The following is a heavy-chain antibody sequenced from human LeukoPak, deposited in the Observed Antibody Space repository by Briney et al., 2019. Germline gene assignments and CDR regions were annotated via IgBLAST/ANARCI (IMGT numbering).Heavy chain of an antibody. V-gene: IGHV1-2*02. J-gene: IGHJ3*01. CDR2: INPKSGAT. CDR3: ARDYSDGHNRRDAFDL. D-gene: IGHD5-18*01. Sequence: GASVKVSCKASGYSFSDFHIHWVRQAPGQALERMGWINPKSGATSYAERFRGRVTMTRDTSLNTVYLELASLYSDDPAVFYCARDYSDGHNRRDAFDLWGQGTTLIVSS. CDR1: GYSFSDFH.